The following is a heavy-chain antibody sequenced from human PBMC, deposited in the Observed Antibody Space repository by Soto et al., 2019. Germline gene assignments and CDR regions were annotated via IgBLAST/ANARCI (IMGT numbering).Heavy chain of an antibody. J-gene: IGHJ4*02. CDR3: ARHFGTTVTVDY. Sequence: SXTSYCISCVRQMPGKGLEWMGRIDPSDSYTNYSPSFQGHVTISADKSISTAYLQWSSLKASDTAMYYCARHFGTTVTVDYWGQGTLVTVYS. V-gene: IGHV5-10-1*01. D-gene: IGHD4-17*01. CDR2: IDPSDSYT. CDR1: SXTSYC.